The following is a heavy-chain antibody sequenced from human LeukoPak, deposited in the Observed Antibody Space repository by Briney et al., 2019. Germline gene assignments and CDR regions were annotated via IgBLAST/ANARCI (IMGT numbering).Heavy chain of an antibody. CDR3: ARGGRPYRINGVCYSSGPWGFDY. D-gene: IGHD2-8*01. J-gene: IGHJ4*02. Sequence: GGSLRLSCAASGFTVSSNYMSWVRQAPGKGLEWVSVIYSGGSTYYADSLKGRFTISRDNSKNTLYLQMNSLRAEDTAVYYCARGGRPYRINGVCYSSGPWGFDYWGQGTLVTVSS. CDR1: GFTVSSNY. V-gene: IGHV3-53*01. CDR2: IYSGGST.